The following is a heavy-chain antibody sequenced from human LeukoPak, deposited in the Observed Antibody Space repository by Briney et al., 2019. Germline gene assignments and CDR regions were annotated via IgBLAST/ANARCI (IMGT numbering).Heavy chain of an antibody. D-gene: IGHD3-9*01. CDR1: GGTFSSYA. CDR2: IIPIFGTA. CDR3: ARGSGYFDWLNLDY. V-gene: IGHV1-69*05. Sequence: ASVKVSCKASGGTFSSYAISWVRQAPGQGLEWMGGIIPIFGTANYAQKFQGRVTITTDESTSTAYMELSSLRSEDTAVYYCARGSGYFDWLNLDYWGQGTLVTVSS. J-gene: IGHJ4*02.